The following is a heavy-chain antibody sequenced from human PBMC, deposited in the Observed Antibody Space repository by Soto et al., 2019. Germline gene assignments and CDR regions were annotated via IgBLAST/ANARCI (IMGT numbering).Heavy chain of an antibody. Sequence: QVQLVQSGAEVKKPGSSVKVSCKASGGTFSSYAISWVRQAPGQGLEWKGGIIPIFGTANYAQKFQGRVTITADKSKSTAYMELSSLRSEDTAVYYCAREYCSSTSCGDGMDVWGQGPTVTVSS. J-gene: IGHJ6*02. D-gene: IGHD2-2*01. V-gene: IGHV1-69*06. CDR3: AREYCSSTSCGDGMDV. CDR1: GGTFSSYA. CDR2: IIPIFGTA.